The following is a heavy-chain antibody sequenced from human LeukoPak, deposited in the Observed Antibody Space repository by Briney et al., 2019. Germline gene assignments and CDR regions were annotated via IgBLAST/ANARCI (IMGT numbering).Heavy chain of an antibody. J-gene: IGHJ4*02. D-gene: IGHD6-13*01. CDR2: ISTSGST. CDR3: AKRSSYSSTWRPYYFDY. V-gene: IGHV4-4*07. Sequence: PSETLSLTCTVSDGSISSYYWSWIRQPAGKGLEWIGRISTSGSTNYNPSLKSRVTMSVDTSKNQFSLKLSSVTAADTAVYYCAKRSSYSSTWRPYYFDYWGQGTLVTVSS. CDR1: DGSISSYY.